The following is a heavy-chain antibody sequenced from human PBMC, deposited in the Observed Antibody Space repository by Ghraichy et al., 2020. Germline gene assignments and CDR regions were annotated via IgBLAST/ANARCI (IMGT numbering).Heavy chain of an antibody. CDR1: GDSVSSNSAA. Sequence: SETLSLTCAISGDSVSSNSAAWNWIRQSPSRGLEWLGRTYYRSKWYNDYAVSVKSRITINPDTSKNQFSLQLNSVTPEDTAVYYCAREVVEAAAGTRSPYYYYYYMDVWGKGTTVTVSS. V-gene: IGHV6-1*01. CDR2: TYYRSKWYN. D-gene: IGHD6-13*01. J-gene: IGHJ6*03. CDR3: AREVVEAAAGTRSPYYYYYYMDV.